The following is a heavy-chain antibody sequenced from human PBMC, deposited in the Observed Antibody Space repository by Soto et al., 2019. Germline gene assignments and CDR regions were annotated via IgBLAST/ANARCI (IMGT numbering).Heavy chain of an antibody. CDR2: ISAYNVIT. V-gene: IGHV1-18*01. D-gene: IGHD2-15*01. CDR1: GYAFTSYG. J-gene: IGHJ6*02. CDR3: ARCSGGSWSPYYYYGMDV. Sequence: ASVKVSCKASGYAFTSYGISWVRQAPGQGLEWLGWISAYNVITNYAQNLQGRVTMTTDTSTSTAYMELRSLRSDDTAVYYCARCSGGSWSPYYYYGMDVWGQGTTVTVSS.